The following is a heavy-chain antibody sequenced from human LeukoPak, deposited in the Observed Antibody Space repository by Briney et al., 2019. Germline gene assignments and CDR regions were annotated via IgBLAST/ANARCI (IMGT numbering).Heavy chain of an antibody. CDR3: AGKLMSTRRFEY. Sequence: GGSLRLSCEGSGFAFNVFGMHWIRQAPGKGLEWVAFIKSGGVFTNYAEAVKGRFTISRDNSDNTVFLQMESVRPDDTAVYYCAGKLMSTRRFEYWGQGTLVTVSS. D-gene: IGHD3-10*01. CDR1: GFAFNVFG. J-gene: IGHJ4*02. CDR2: IKSGGVFT. V-gene: IGHV3-30*02.